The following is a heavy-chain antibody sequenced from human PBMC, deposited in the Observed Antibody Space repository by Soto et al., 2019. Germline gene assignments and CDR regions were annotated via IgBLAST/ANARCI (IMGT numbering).Heavy chain of an antibody. D-gene: IGHD4-17*01. CDR3: ARERTTATRGVSWFDP. J-gene: IGHJ5*02. Sequence: PSETLSLTCTVSGGSISSSSYYWGWIRQPPGKGLEWIGYIYYSGSTNYNPSLKSRVTISVDTSNNQFSLKLSSVTAADTALFYCARERTTATRGVSWFDPWGQGTLVTVSS. CDR2: IYYSGST. CDR1: GGSISSSSYY. V-gene: IGHV4-61*01.